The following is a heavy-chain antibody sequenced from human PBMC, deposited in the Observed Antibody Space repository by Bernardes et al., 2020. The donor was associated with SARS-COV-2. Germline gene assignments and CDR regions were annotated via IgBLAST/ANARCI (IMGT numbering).Heavy chain of an antibody. CDR2: INTYNGNT. V-gene: IGHV1-18*01. J-gene: IGHJ6*04. D-gene: IGHD2-8*01. Sequence: PGQGLEWMGWINTYNGNTNYAQKLQGRVTLTTDTSTTTAYMDLRSLRSDDTAVYYCERGDCTRNSCPSYYYDGMDVWGKGTTVTVS. CDR3: ERGDCTRNSCPSYYYDGMDV.